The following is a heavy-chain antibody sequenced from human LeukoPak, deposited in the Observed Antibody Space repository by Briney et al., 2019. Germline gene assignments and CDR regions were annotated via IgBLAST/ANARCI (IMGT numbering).Heavy chain of an antibody. Sequence: PGGSLRLSCAASGFTFSSCAMSWVRQAPGKGLEWVSTIIDSGNSIYYADSAEGRFTISRDNSKNTLNLQMNSLRAGDTAVYYCAKDPIFSGSYGVFDYWGLGTLVTVSS. D-gene: IGHD1-26*01. J-gene: IGHJ4*02. CDR1: GFTFSSCA. V-gene: IGHV3-23*01. CDR2: IIDSGNSI. CDR3: AKDPIFSGSYGVFDY.